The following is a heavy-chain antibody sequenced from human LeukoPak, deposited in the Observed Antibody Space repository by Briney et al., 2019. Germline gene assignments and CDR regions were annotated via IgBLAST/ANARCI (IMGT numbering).Heavy chain of an antibody. V-gene: IGHV3-48*01. J-gene: IGHJ3*01. CDR1: RFTFSSYA. D-gene: IGHD2-21*01. Sequence: PWGTLRLSCAASRFTFSSYAMNWVRQAPGKGLEWVSYISSGSNNIYYADSVKGRFTISRDNAKNSLYLQMNRLRGESTDVYDCYFIPCGGDCYRSAFYVRGQVTMVTFSS. CDR2: ISSGSNNI. CDR3: YFIPCGGDCYRSAFYV.